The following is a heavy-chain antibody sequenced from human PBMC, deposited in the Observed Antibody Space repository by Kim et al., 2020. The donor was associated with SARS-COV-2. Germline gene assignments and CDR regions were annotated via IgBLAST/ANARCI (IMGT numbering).Heavy chain of an antibody. V-gene: IGHV1-2*04. J-gene: IGHJ4*02. CDR2: INPNSGGT. CDR3: ARVRVAFGMTTGYYFDY. CDR1: GYTFTGYY. Sequence: ASVKVSCKASGYTFTGYYMHWVRQAPGQGLEWMGWINPNSGGTNYAQKFQGWVTMTRDTSISTAYMELSRLRSDDTAVYYCARVRVAFGMTTGYYFDYWGQGTLVTVSS. D-gene: IGHD2-15*01.